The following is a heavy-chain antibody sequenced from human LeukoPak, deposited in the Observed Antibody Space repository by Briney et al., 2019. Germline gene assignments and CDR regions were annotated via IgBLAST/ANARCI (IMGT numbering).Heavy chain of an antibody. D-gene: IGHD1-26*01. J-gene: IGHJ3*02. Sequence: SETLSLTCTVSGGSISSSSYYWGWIRQPPGKGLEWIGSIYYSGSTYYNPSLKSRVTISVDTSKNQFSLKLSSVTAADTAVYYCASSAPQFSFDIWGQGTMVTVSS. CDR1: GGSISSSSYY. V-gene: IGHV4-39*07. CDR2: IYYSGST. CDR3: ASSAPQFSFDI.